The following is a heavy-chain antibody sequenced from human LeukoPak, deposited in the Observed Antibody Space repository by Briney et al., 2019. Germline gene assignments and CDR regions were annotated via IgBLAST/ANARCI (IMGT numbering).Heavy chain of an antibody. CDR3: ARAGDMSSGYSDAFDI. J-gene: IGHJ3*02. D-gene: IGHD3-22*01. V-gene: IGHV3-13*01. Sequence: GGSLRLSCAASGFTFSSYDMHWVRQAPGKGLEWVSAIGTAGDTYYPGSVKGRFTISRGNAKNSLYLQMNSLRAGDTAVYYCARAGDMSSGYSDAFDIWGQGTMVTVSS. CDR2: IGTAGDT. CDR1: GFTFSSYD.